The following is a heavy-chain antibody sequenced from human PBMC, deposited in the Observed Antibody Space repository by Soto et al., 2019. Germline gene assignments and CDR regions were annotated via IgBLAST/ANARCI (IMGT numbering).Heavy chain of an antibody. D-gene: IGHD3-22*01. CDR2: IYYSGST. CDR1: GGSISSGGYY. CDR3: ARVLRKYDSSGYHNWFDP. V-gene: IGHV4-31*03. Sequence: PSETLSLTCTVSGGSISSGGYYWRWIRQHPGKGLEWIGYIYYSGSTYYNPSLKSRVTISVDTSKNQFSLKLSSVTAADTAVYYCARVLRKYDSSGYHNWFDPWGQGTLVTVSS. J-gene: IGHJ5*02.